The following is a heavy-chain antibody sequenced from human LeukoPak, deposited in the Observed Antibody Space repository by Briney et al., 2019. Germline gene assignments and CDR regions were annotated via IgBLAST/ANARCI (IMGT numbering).Heavy chain of an antibody. J-gene: IGHJ4*02. CDR2: IYPGDSDT. Sequence: GESLKISCKGSGYSFTNYWIGWVRQMPGKGLEWMGIIYPGDSDTRYSPSFQAHVTISVDKSISTAYLRCSSLRASDTAMYYCAXXNLXVAXDYXGQGTLVTVXS. CDR1: GYSFTNYW. V-gene: IGHV5-51*01. CDR3: AXXNLXVAXDY.